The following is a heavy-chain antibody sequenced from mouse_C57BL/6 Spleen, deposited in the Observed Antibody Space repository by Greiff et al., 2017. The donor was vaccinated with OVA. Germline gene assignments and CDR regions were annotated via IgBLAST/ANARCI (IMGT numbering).Heavy chain of an antibody. CDR2: INPNNGGT. D-gene: IGHD1-1*01. V-gene: IGHV1-18*01. J-gene: IGHJ3*01. CDR3: AIQSLYYYGSSFAY. Sequence: VQLQQSGPELVKPGASVKIPCKASGYTFTDYNMDWVKQSHGKSLEWIGDINPNNGGTIYNQKFKGKATLTVDKSSSTAYMELRSLTSEDTAVYNCAIQSLYYYGSSFAYWGQETLVTVSA. CDR1: GYTFTDYN.